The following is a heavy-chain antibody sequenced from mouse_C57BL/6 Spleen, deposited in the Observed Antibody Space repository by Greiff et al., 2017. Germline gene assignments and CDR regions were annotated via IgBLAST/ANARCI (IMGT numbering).Heavy chain of an antibody. V-gene: IGHV2-5*01. CDR2: IWRGGST. CDR3: AKLDYDVDYAMDY. D-gene: IGHD2-4*01. Sequence: VQGVESGPGLVQPSQSLSITCTVSGFSLTSYGVHWVRQSPGKGLEWLGVIWRGGSTDYNAAFMSRLSITKDNSKSQVFFKMNSLQADDTAIYYCAKLDYDVDYAMDYWGQGTSVTVSS. CDR1: GFSLTSYG. J-gene: IGHJ4*01.